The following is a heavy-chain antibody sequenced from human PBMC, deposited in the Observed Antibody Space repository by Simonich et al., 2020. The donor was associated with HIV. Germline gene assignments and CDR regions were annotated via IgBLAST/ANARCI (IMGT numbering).Heavy chain of an antibody. D-gene: IGHD6-6*01. CDR3: ARPSFYSSSSPYYYYGMDV. CDR1: GYTFTSYG. J-gene: IGHJ6*02. Sequence: QVQLVQSGAEVMQPGASVKVSCKTSGYTFTSYGISWVRQAPGQGLEWMGWISAYNGKTKHAQKLQGRVTMTTDTSTSTAYMELRSLRSDDTAVYYCARPSFYSSSSPYYYYGMDVWGQGTTVTVSS. V-gene: IGHV1-18*01. CDR2: ISAYNGKT.